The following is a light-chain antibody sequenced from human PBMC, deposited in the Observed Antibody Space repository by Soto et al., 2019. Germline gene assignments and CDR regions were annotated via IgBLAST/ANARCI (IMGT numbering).Light chain of an antibody. CDR3: SSYSISTAYL. J-gene: IGLJ1*01. CDR1: SSDVGRYDY. Sequence: QSVLTHPASVSGSPGQSITISCTGTSSDVGRYDYVSWYQLHPGKAPNLMVFEVSNRPSGVSYRFSGSKSGNTASLTISGLQADDEADYFCSSYSISTAYLFGTGTKVTGL. CDR2: EVS. V-gene: IGLV2-14*01.